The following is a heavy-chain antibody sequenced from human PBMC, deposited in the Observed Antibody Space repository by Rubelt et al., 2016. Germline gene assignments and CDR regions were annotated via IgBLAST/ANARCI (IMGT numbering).Heavy chain of an antibody. CDR3: ARDLYARHDSCGYDY. CDR2: ISSSSSTI. D-gene: IGHD3-22*01. J-gene: IGHJ4*02. CDR1: GFTFSSYS. V-gene: IGHV3-48*01. Sequence: VQLVESGGGLVKPGGSLRLSCAASGFTFSSYSMNWVSYISSSSSTIYYADSVKGRFTISRDNSKNTLCLQMNSLRAEDTAVYYCARDLYARHDSCGYDYWGQGTLVTVSS.